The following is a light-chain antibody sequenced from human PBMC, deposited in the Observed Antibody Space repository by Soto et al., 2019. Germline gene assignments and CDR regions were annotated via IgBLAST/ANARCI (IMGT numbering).Light chain of an antibody. Sequence: QSALTQPASVSGSPGQSITISCTGTSSDVGGYSYVSWYQQHPGKAPKLMIYDVNNRPSGVSNRFSGSKSGNTASLTISGLQAEYEADYYCSSYTYSSTLYVFGTGTKVTVL. J-gene: IGLJ1*01. V-gene: IGLV2-14*01. CDR2: DVN. CDR1: SSDVGGYSY. CDR3: SSYTYSSTLYV.